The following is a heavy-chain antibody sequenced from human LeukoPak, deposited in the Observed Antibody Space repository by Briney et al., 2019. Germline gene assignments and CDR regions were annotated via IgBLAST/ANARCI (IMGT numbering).Heavy chain of an antibody. CDR3: ARHSYYYDSSGYYLDY. D-gene: IGHD3-22*01. Sequence: SQTLSLTCTVSGGSISSSSYYWGWIRQPPGKGLEWIGSIYYSGSTYYNPSLKSRVTISVDTSKNQFSLKLSSVTAADTAVYYCARHSYYYDSSGYYLDYWGQGTLVTVSS. CDR2: IYYSGST. J-gene: IGHJ4*02. CDR1: GGSISSSSYY. V-gene: IGHV4-39*01.